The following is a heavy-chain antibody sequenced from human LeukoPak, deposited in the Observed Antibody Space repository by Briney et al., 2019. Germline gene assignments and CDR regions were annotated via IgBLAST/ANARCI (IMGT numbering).Heavy chain of an antibody. J-gene: IGHJ4*02. CDR1: GFAFSSYGM. D-gene: IGHD2/OR15-2a*01. CDR3: ARHIGILGKWGFDY. V-gene: IGHV4-4*02. Sequence: GSLRLSCAASGFAFSSYGMSWVRQAPGKGLEWIGEIHHSASPNYNTSLKSRVTLSLDKSQNQFSLKVTSVTAADTAVYYCARHIGILGKWGFDYWGQGTLVTVSS. CDR2: IHHSASP.